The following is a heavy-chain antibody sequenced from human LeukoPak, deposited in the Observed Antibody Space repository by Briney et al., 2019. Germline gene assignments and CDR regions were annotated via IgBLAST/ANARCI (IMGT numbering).Heavy chain of an antibody. Sequence: SVKVSCKASGGTFSSYAISWVRQAPGQGLEWMGGIIPILGIANYAQKFQGRVTITADESTSTAYMELSSLRSEDTAVYYCARWGEDIVVVPAAMRDNWFDPWGQGTLVTVSS. V-gene: IGHV1-69*10. J-gene: IGHJ5*02. CDR2: IIPILGIA. CDR3: ARWGEDIVVVPAAMRDNWFDP. D-gene: IGHD2-2*01. CDR1: GGTFSSYA.